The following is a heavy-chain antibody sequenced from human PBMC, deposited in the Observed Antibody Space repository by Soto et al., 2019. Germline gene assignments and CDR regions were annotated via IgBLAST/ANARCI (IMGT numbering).Heavy chain of an antibody. V-gene: IGHV1-3*01. CDR3: ARDPFAGVTRFDY. J-gene: IGHJ4*02. D-gene: IGHD2-21*02. CDR1: GYTFTSYA. CDR2: INAGNGNT. Sequence: ASVKVSCKASGYTFTSYAMHWVRQAPGQRLEWMGWINAGNGNTKYSQKFQGRVTITRDTSASTAYMELSSLRSEDTAVYYCARDPFAGVTRFDYWGQGTLVTVSS.